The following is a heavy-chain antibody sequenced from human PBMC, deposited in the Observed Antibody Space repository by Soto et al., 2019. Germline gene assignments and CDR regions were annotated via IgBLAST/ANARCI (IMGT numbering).Heavy chain of an antibody. D-gene: IGHD1-7*01. CDR3: ARDKTTGLFGY. V-gene: IGHV4-34*01. CDR2: INHSGST. J-gene: IGHJ4*02. Sequence: SETLSLTCAVYGGSFSGYYWSWIRQPPGKGLEWIGEINHSGSTNYNPSLKSRVTISVDTSKNQFSLKLSSVTAADTAVYYCARDKTTGLFGYWGQGTLVTVSS. CDR1: GGSFSGYY.